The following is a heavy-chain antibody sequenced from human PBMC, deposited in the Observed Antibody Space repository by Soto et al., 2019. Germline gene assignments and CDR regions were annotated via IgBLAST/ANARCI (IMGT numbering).Heavy chain of an antibody. Sequence: SETLSLTCTVSGGSISSSSYYWGWIRQPPGKGLEWIGSIYYSGSTYYNPSLKSRVTISVDTSKNQFSLKLSSVTAADTAVYYCARQSHYGSSWPFDYWGQGTLVTVSS. CDR2: IYYSGST. V-gene: IGHV4-39*01. CDR1: GGSISSSSYY. J-gene: IGHJ4*02. CDR3: ARQSHYGSSWPFDY. D-gene: IGHD6-13*01.